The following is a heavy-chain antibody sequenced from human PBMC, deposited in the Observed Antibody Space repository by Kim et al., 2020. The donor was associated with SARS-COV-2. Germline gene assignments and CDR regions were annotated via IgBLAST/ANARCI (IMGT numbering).Heavy chain of an antibody. V-gene: IGHV4-39*01. Sequence: TSYTTSLKRRAPISVDTPKNQVALRLSSVTAADTAVYYCARLEALYYFDYWGQGTLVTVSS. J-gene: IGHJ4*02. CDR3: ARLEALYYFDY. CDR2: T.